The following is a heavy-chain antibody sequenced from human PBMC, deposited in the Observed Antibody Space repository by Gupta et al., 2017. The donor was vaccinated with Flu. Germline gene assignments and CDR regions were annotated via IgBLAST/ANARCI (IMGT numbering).Heavy chain of an antibody. CDR1: GYTFTYPY. J-gene: IGHJ4*02. CDR2: ITIYNGNL. CDR3: VRSSLRGSYYHFDS. V-gene: IGHV1-45*02. Sequence: QMPLVQSGAEVRKPGSSVRISCTASGYTFTYPYLPWVRQAHGHALEWRGWITIYNGNLKYAQKFRDRLTIIRDMSLSTVYMDLTNLRSEDTAMYFCVRSSLRGSYYHFDSWGQGTQVAVSS. D-gene: IGHD1-26*01.